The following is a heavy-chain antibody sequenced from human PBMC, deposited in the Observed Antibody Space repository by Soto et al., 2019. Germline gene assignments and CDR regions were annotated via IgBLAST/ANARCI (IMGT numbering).Heavy chain of an antibody. Sequence: SETLSLTCTVSGGSISSGGYYWSWIRQHPGKGLEWIGYIYYSGSTYYNPSLKSRVTISVDTSKNQFSLKLSSVTAADTAVYYCARDPGAALHNWFDPWGQGTLVTVS. CDR2: IYYSGST. V-gene: IGHV4-31*03. J-gene: IGHJ5*02. D-gene: IGHD6-6*01. CDR3: ARDPGAALHNWFDP. CDR1: GGSISSGGYY.